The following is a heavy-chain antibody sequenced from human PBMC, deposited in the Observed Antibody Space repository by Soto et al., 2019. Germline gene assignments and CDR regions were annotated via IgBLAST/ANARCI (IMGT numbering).Heavy chain of an antibody. D-gene: IGHD3-10*01. CDR2: TYYRAKWFN. CDR1: GDSVSSNSAA. CDR3: ARSWGVRGVRTFYYLDY. V-gene: IGHV6-1*01. Sequence: PSQTLSLTCAISGDSVSSNSAAWNWIRQSPSRGLEWLGRTYYRAKWFNDYAVSVQGRITINPDTSKNKFSLQLNSVTPDDTAVYYCARSWGVRGVRTFYYLDYWGQGALVTVSS. J-gene: IGHJ4*02.